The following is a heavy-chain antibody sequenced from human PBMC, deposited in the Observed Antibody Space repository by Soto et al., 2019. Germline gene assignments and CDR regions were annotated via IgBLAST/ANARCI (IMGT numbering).Heavy chain of an antibody. V-gene: IGHV2-5*02. D-gene: IGHD4-17*01. CDR1: GFSLSTRGVG. CDR3: ARKNYGDYPTDY. J-gene: IGHJ4*02. Sequence: QITLKESGPTLVKPTQTLTLTCTFSGFSLSTRGVGVGWIRQPPGKALEWLAVIYWDDDKRYSPSLQSRLTXXKXSSKNQVVLTMTNIDPVDTATYYCARKNYGDYPTDYWGQGTLVTVSS. CDR2: IYWDDDK.